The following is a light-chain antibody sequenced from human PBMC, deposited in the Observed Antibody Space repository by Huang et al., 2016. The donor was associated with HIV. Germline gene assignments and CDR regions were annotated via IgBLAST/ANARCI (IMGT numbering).Light chain of an antibody. CDR2: WAS. CDR3: QQYYSSPQT. J-gene: IGKJ1*01. CDR1: QSVYSSSNSKDD. V-gene: IGKV4-1*01. Sequence: DIIMTQSPDSLAVSLGERAILNCRSSQSVYSSSNSKDDMAWCQQKPGQPPRLLLFWASKREAGVPDRISGSGSGTHFTLTIANLEAEDAAIYYCQQYYSSPQTFGQGTRVEVK.